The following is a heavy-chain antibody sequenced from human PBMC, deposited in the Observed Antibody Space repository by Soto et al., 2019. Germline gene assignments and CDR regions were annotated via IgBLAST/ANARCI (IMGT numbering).Heavy chain of an antibody. CDR2: INPSGGST. J-gene: IGHJ6*03. Sequence: GASVKVSCKASGYTFTSYYMHWVRQAPGQGLEWMGIINPSGGSTSYAQKFQGRVTMTRDTSTSTVYMELSSLRSEDTAVYYCARDGRTIFGVVQLLSSFMDVWGKGTTVTVSS. CDR3: ARDGRTIFGVVQLLSSFMDV. CDR1: GYTFTSYY. V-gene: IGHV1-46*01. D-gene: IGHD3-3*01.